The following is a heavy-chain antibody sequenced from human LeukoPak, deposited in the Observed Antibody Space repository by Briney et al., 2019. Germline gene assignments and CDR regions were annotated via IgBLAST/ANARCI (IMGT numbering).Heavy chain of an antibody. Sequence: PSETLSLTCTVSGDSISSGSYYWGWIRQPPGKGLEWIGSVYYSGSSYYNPSLKSRVTMSVDTSKNQFSLKLSSVTAADTAVYYCARFDSSGYYCPYWGQGTLVTVSS. V-gene: IGHV4-39*07. CDR3: ARFDSSGYYCPY. J-gene: IGHJ4*02. CDR1: GDSISSGSYY. CDR2: VYYSGSS. D-gene: IGHD3-22*01.